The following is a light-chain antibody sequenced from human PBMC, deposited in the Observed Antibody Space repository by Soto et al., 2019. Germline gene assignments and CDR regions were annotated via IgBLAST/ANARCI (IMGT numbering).Light chain of an antibody. CDR2: EVN. CDR3: FSSGGSPTYV. CDR1: SSNVGSYKL. V-gene: IGLV2-23*02. Sequence: QSALTQPASVSGSPGQSITISCTGTSSNVGSYKLVSWYQQHPVKAPKLMIFEVNKRPSGVSNRFSGSKSGNTASLTISGLKVEDEADYYCFSSGGSPTYVFGTGTKLTVL. J-gene: IGLJ1*01.